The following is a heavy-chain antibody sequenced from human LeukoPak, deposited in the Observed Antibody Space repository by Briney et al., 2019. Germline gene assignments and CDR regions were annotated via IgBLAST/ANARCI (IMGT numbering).Heavy chain of an antibody. V-gene: IGHV4-34*01. CDR1: GGSFSGYY. D-gene: IGHD2-15*01. CDR2: INHSGST. Sequence: PSETLSLTCAVYGGSFSGYYWSWIRQPPGKGLEWIGEINHSGSTNYNPSLKSRVTISVDTSKNQFSLKLSSVTAADTAVYYCAGSDLGYCSGGSCHSPWFDPWGQGTLVTVSS. J-gene: IGHJ5*02. CDR3: AGSDLGYCSGGSCHSPWFDP.